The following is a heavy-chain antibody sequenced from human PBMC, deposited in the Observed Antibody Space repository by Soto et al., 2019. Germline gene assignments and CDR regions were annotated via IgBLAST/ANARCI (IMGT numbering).Heavy chain of an antibody. D-gene: IGHD6-19*01. V-gene: IGHV5-51*01. CDR3: AIQHPLDSSAWYN. J-gene: IGHJ4*02. CDR2: IYPGDSDT. CDR1: GYSFTNYW. Sequence: GESLKISCKASGYSFTNYWICWVRQMPWKGLEWMGTIYPGDSDTRYSPSFQGQVTFSVDKSINTAYLHWTSLKASDTAIYYCAIQHPLDSSAWYNWGQGTLVTVSS.